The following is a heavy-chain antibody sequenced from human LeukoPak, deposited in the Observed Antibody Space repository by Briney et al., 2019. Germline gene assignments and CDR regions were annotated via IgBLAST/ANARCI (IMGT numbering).Heavy chain of an antibody. CDR2: ISGSGGST. Sequence: GGSLRLSCAASGFTFSSYAMSWVRQAPGKGLEWVSAISGSGGSTYYADSVKGRFTISRDNSKNTLYLQMNSLRAEDTAVYYCAKDQGKATIVGATDYWGQGTLVTVSS. J-gene: IGHJ4*02. CDR1: GFTFSSYA. D-gene: IGHD1-26*01. CDR3: AKDQGKATIVGATDY. V-gene: IGHV3-23*01.